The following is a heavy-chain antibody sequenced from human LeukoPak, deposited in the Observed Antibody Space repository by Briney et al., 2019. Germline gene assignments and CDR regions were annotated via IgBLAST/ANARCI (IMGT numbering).Heavy chain of an antibody. D-gene: IGHD6-6*01. CDR1: GGTFSSYA. Sequence: GASVKVSCKASGGTFSSYAISWVRQAPGKGLEWVSAISGSGGSTYYADSVKGRFTISRDNSKNTLYLQMNSLRAEDTAVYYCAKFSGSSWVAYFDYWGQGTLVTVSS. J-gene: IGHJ4*02. V-gene: IGHV3-23*01. CDR3: AKFSGSSWVAYFDY. CDR2: ISGSGGST.